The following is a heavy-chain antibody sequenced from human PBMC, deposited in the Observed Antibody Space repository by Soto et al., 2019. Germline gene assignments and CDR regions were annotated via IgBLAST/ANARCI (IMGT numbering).Heavy chain of an antibody. CDR1: GFTFSSYS. CDR2: ISSSSSYI. J-gene: IGHJ4*02. D-gene: IGHD6-13*01. CDR3: ARGFNGYFDF. Sequence: EVQLVESGGGLVKPGGSLRLSCAASGFTFSSYSMNWVRQAPGKGLEWVSSISSSSSYIYYADSVKGRFTISRDNAKNSLYLQMNSLGAEHTAVYYCARGFNGYFDFWGQGTLVTVSS. V-gene: IGHV3-21*01.